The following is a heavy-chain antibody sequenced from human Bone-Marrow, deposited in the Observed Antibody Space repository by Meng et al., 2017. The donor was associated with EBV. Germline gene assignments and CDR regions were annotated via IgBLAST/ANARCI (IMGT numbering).Heavy chain of an antibody. V-gene: IGHV1-3*01. Sequence: VQVVQSGGDVKKTGASVKVSCRASGYTFTSTSFAIHWVRQAPGQRLEWMGWINAGNGNTKYSQNFQGRVTITRDTSATTVHMELRSLRSEDTAVYYCARGQHDYAFDYWGQGTLVTVSS. D-gene: IGHD4-17*01. CDR1: GYTFTSTSFA. CDR3: ARGQHDYAFDY. CDR2: INAGNGNT. J-gene: IGHJ4*02.